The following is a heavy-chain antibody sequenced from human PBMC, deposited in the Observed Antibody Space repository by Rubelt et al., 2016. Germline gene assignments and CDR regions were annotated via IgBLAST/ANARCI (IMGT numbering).Heavy chain of an antibody. V-gene: IGHV4-39*01. CDR3: ARRLYYYDSSGYYRTLPVDY. J-gene: IGHJ4*02. Sequence: IRQPPGKGLEWIGSIYYSGSTYYNPSLKSRVTISVDTSKNQFSLKLSSVTAADTAVYYCARRLYYYDSSGYYRTLPVDYWGQGTLVTVSS. CDR2: IYYSGST. D-gene: IGHD3-22*01.